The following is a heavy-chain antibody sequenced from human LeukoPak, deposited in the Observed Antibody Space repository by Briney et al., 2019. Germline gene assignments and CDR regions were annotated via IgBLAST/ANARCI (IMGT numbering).Heavy chain of an antibody. D-gene: IGHD5-12*01. CDR3: ARDKGGWFDY. CDR1: GFTFSSYG. CDR2: IRYDGSNK. V-gene: IGHV3-30*02. Sequence: PGGALRLFCAASGFTFSSYGMHWVRQAPAKGREWVAVIRYDGSNKYYADSVKGRFTISRYNSKNTLYLQTNSLRAEDTAVYYCARDKGGWFDYWSQGTLVTVSS. J-gene: IGHJ4*02.